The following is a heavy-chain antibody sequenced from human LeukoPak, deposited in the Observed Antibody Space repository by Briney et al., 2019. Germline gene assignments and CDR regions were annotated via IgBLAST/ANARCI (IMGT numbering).Heavy chain of an antibody. J-gene: IGHJ5*02. D-gene: IGHD2-2*01. V-gene: IGHV1-69*05. CDR3: ARDSASICSSTSCQPYNWFDR. CDR1: GGTLSSYA. CDR2: IIPIFGTA. Sequence: SVKVSCKASGGTLSSYAISWVRQAPGQGLEWMGGIIPIFGTANYAQKFQGRVTITTDESTSTAYMELSSLRSEDTAVYYCARDSASICSSTSCQPYNWFDRWGQGTLVTVSS.